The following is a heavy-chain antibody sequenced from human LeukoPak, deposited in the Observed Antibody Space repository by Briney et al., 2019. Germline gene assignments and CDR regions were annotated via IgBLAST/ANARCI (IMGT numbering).Heavy chain of an antibody. D-gene: IGHD1-26*01. CDR2: MNPNSGNT. Sequence: GASVKVSCKASGYTFTSYDINWVRQATGQGLEWMGWMNPNSGNTGYAQKFQGRVTITRNTSISTAYMELSSLRSEDTAVYYCARAQWELLIDYYYYMDVWGKGNTVTVSS. J-gene: IGHJ6*03. CDR3: ARAQWELLIDYYYYMDV. CDR1: GYTFTSYD. V-gene: IGHV1-8*03.